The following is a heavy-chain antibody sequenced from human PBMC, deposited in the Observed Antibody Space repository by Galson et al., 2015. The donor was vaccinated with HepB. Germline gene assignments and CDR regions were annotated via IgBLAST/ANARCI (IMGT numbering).Heavy chain of an antibody. CDR2: ISYDGSNK. CDR3: AGDRDISGYYYFFY. Sequence: SLRLSCAASGFTFSTYAMHWVRQAPGKGLEWVAVISYDGSNKYYADSVKGRFTISRDNSKNTLYLQMNSLRAEDTALYYCAGDRDISGYYYFFYWGQGTLVTVSS. V-gene: IGHV3-30-3*01. CDR1: GFTFSTYA. J-gene: IGHJ4*02. D-gene: IGHD3-22*01.